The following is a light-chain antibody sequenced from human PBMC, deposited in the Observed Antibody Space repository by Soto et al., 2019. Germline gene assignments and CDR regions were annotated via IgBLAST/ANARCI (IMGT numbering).Light chain of an antibody. CDR2: GVS. Sequence: EIVLTQSPGTLSLSPGERATLSCRASQTITLNYLAWYQQKPGQAPRLLIYGVSTRATGIPDKFSGSGSGTDCTLNISRLEPEDFAVYYCQQYGSSPLTFGPGSKVDLK. CDR3: QQYGSSPLT. V-gene: IGKV3-20*01. CDR1: QTITLNY. J-gene: IGKJ3*01.